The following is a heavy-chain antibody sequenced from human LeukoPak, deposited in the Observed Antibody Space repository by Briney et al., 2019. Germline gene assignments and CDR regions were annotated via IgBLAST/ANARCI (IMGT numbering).Heavy chain of an antibody. D-gene: IGHD4-17*01. CDR2: INPSGGST. J-gene: IGHJ6*03. CDR3: ARSPLTVTTFSYYYMDV. Sequence: ASVKVSCKASGGTFSSYAISWVRQAPGQGLEWMGIINPSGGSTSYAQKFQGRVTMTRDMSTSTVYMELSSLRSEDTAVYYCARSPLTVTTFSYYYMDVWGKGTTVTVSS. CDR1: GGTFSSYA. V-gene: IGHV1-46*01.